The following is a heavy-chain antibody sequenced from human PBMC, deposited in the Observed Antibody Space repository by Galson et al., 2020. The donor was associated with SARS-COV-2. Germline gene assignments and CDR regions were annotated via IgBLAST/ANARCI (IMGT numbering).Heavy chain of an antibody. CDR2: INPSGGST. CDR3: AREAVLRFLEWPGSYSYYYYYMDV. D-gene: IGHD3-3*01. V-gene: IGHV1-46*01. J-gene: IGHJ6*03. CDR1: GYTFTSYY. Sequence: ASVKVSCKASGYTFTSYYMHWVRQAPGQGLEWMGIINPSGGSTSYAQKFQGRVTMTRDTSTSTVYMELSSLRSEDTAVYYCAREAVLRFLEWPGSYSYYYYYMDVWGKGTTVTVSS.